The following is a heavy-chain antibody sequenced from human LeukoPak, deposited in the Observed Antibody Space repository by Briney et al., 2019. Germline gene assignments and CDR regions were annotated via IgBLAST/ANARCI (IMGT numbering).Heavy chain of an antibody. J-gene: IGHJ4*02. D-gene: IGHD1-26*01. CDR3: ARDGSYKFDY. CDR1: GFTFSNSW. V-gene: IGHV3-74*01. Sequence: GGSLRLSCAASGFTFSNSWMHWVRQTPGKGLVWVSCLKSDGTTTYADSVKGRFIISRDSAKNTLYLQMNSLRAEYTAVYYCARDGSYKFDYWGQGTLVAVSS. CDR2: LKSDGTT.